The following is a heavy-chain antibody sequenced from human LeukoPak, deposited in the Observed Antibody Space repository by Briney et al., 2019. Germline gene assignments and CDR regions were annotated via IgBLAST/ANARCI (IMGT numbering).Heavy chain of an antibody. CDR3: ARGDFGVVRPFDF. Sequence: PGGSLRLSCAASGFMFSSYAMNWVRQVPGKGLEWASPISNTGASTYYADSVKGRFTISRDNPKSTLYLQMDSLRAEDTAVYYCARGDFGVVRPFDFWGQGTLVTVSS. V-gene: IGHV3-23*01. D-gene: IGHD3-3*01. CDR2: ISNTGAST. CDR1: GFMFSSYA. J-gene: IGHJ4*02.